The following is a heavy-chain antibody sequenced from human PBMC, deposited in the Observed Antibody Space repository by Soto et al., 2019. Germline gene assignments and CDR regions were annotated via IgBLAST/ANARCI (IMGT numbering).Heavy chain of an antibody. CDR1: GGSISSGGYY. Sequence: KPSETLSLTCTVSGGSISSGGYYWSWIPPHPGKGREWIGYIYYGGSTYSNPSLKSRVTISVDTSKNQFSLKLSSVTAADTAVYYCASGYSGYDGADYYYGMDVWGQGTTVTVSS. D-gene: IGHD5-12*01. V-gene: IGHV4-31*03. CDR3: ASGYSGYDGADYYYGMDV. J-gene: IGHJ6*02. CDR2: IYYGGST.